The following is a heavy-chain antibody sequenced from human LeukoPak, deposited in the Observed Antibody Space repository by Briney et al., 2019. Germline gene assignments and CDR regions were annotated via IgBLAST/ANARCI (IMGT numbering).Heavy chain of an antibody. Sequence: PGGSLRLSCAASGFTVSSNYMTWVRQAPEKGLEWVSVIYRGGDTFYADSVKGRFTISRDNSKNTLYLQMNSLRAEDTAVYYCARGPYDSRGYWRYYYDYWGQGTLVTVSS. V-gene: IGHV3-66*02. CDR1: GFTVSSNY. CDR3: ARGPYDSRGYWRYYYDY. D-gene: IGHD3-22*01. J-gene: IGHJ4*02. CDR2: IYRGGDT.